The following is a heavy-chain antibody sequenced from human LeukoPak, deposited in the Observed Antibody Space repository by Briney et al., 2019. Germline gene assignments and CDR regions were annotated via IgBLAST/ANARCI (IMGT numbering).Heavy chain of an antibody. V-gene: IGHV4-34*01. CDR1: GGSFSGYY. Sequence: SETLSLTCAVYGGSFSGYYWSWIRQPPGKGLEWIGEINHSGSTNYNPSLKSRVTISVDTSKNQFSLKLSSVTAADTAVYYCAKSSTSLLVYGMDVWGQGTTVTVSS. D-gene: IGHD2-2*01. J-gene: IGHJ6*02. CDR3: AKSSTSLLVYGMDV. CDR2: INHSGST.